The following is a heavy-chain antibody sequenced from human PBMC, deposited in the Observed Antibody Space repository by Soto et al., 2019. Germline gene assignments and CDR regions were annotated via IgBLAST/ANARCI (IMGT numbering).Heavy chain of an antibody. V-gene: IGHV3-30-3*01. J-gene: IGHJ3*02. Sequence: SLRLSCAASGFTFSVYAMHWVRQAPGKGLEWVAVISYDGSNKYYADSVKGRFTISRDNSKNTLYLQMNSLRAEDTAVYYCARGWGGYYYDSSGYHLGAFDIWGQGTMVTVSS. CDR2: ISYDGSNK. CDR1: GFTFSVYA. D-gene: IGHD3-22*01. CDR3: ARGWGGYYYDSSGYHLGAFDI.